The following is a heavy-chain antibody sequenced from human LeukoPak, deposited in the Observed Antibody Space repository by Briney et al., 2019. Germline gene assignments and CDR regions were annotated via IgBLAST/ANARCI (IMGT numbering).Heavy chain of an antibody. D-gene: IGHD6-13*01. CDR1: GFTFNIFG. J-gene: IGHJ4*02. V-gene: IGHV3-33*01. CDR3: ARDWYTRYLDY. CDR2: ICFDGSNK. Sequence: PGGSLRLSCAASGFTFNIFGIHWVRQAPGKGLEWVAVICFDGSNKFYADSVKGRFTISRDNSKNTLYLQMNSLRAEDTAVYYCARDWYTRYLDYWGQGTLVTVSS.